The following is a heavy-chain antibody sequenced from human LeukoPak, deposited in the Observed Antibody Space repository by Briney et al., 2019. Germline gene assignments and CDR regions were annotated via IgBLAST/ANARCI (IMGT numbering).Heavy chain of an antibody. V-gene: IGHV3-15*01. CDR3: TTYVAVAGTRHFDS. D-gene: IGHD6-19*01. J-gene: IGHJ4*02. CDR1: GFTFSNAW. Sequence: GGSLRLSCAASGFTFSNAWMSWVRQAPGKGLEWIGSIRSKTDGGTTDYAAPVKDRFTISRDDSKNTLFLQINSLKTEDTAVYYCTTYVAVAGTRHFDSWGQGALVTVSS. CDR2: IRSKTDGGTT.